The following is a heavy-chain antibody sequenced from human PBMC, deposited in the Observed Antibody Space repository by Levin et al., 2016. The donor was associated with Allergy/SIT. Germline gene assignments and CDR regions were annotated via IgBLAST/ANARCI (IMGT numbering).Heavy chain of an antibody. CDR1: GSTLSSYS. J-gene: IGHJ4*02. CDR2: ISSSSSTI. CDR3: ARDLYYYDSSGHTSH. V-gene: IGHV3-48*01. D-gene: IGHD3-22*01. Sequence: GGSLRLSCAASGSTLSSYSMNWVRQAPGKGLEWVSYISSSSSTIYYADSVKGRFTISRDNAKNSLYLQMNSLRAEDTAVYYCARDLYYYDSSGHTSHWGQGTLVTVSS.